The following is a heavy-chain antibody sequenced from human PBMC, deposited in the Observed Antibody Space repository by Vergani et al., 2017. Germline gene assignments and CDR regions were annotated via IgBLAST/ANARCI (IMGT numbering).Heavy chain of an antibody. CDR1: GFTFSSYA. D-gene: IGHD3-3*01. Sequence: QVQLVESGGGVVQPGRSLRLSCAASGFTFSSYAMHWVRQAPGKGLEWVAVISYDGSNKYYADSVKGRFTISRDNSKNTLYLQMNSLRAEDTAVYYCARGLRFVGWLLYEDAFDIWGQGTMVTVSS. V-gene: IGHV3-30-3*01. CDR2: ISYDGSNK. CDR3: ARGLRFVGWLLYEDAFDI. J-gene: IGHJ3*02.